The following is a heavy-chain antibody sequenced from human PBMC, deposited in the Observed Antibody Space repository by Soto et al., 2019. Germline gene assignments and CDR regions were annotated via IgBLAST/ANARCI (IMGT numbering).Heavy chain of an antibody. V-gene: IGHV3-7*03. Sequence: GGSLRLSCAGSGFIFNTYWMSWVRQAPGKGLQWVASINQDGSEKWYVDSVKGRFTISRDNTKKSLYLEINSLRAEDTAVYYCARGDYYDTNGPFSDAFDIWGQGTMVTVSS. J-gene: IGHJ3*02. CDR1: GFIFNTYW. CDR2: INQDGSEK. D-gene: IGHD3-22*01. CDR3: ARGDYYDTNGPFSDAFDI.